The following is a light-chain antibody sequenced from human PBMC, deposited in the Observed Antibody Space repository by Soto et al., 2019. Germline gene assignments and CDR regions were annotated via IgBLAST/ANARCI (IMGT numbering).Light chain of an antibody. V-gene: IGKV3-15*01. J-gene: IGKJ2*01. CDR2: GAS. CDR3: QQYNNWPLT. CDR1: QRVSSN. Sequence: EIVMTQSPATLSVSPGERATLSCRASQRVSSNLTWYQQKPGQAPRLFIYGASTRATGIPARFSGSGSGTEFILTISSLQSEDFAVYYCQQYNNWPLTFGQGTKLEIK.